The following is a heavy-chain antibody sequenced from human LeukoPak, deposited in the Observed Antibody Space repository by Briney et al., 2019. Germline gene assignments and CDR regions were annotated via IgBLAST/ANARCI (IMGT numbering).Heavy chain of an antibody. CDR1: GYTFTRYY. J-gene: IGHJ4*02. Sequence: GASVKVSCKASGYTFTRYYIHWVRQAPGQGLEWMGIINPSGGSTDYAQRFQGRVTLTRDMSTSTVYMELSSLRSEDTAVYYCARGPTPYCGGDCYKMLEYWGQGTLVTVSS. CDR3: ARGPTPYCGGDCYKMLEY. CDR2: INPSGGST. D-gene: IGHD2-21*02. V-gene: IGHV1-46*01.